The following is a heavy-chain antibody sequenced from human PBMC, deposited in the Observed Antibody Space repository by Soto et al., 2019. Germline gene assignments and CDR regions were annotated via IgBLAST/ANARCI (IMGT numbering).Heavy chain of an antibody. CDR2: INPSGGST. CDR1: GYTFTSYY. J-gene: IGHJ3*02. CDR3: ARDSSRTLQQQLAVEAFDI. V-gene: IGHV1-46*01. Sequence: ASVKVSCKASGYTFTSYYMHWVRQAPGQGLEWMGIINPSGGSTSYAQKFQGRVTMTRDTSTSTVYMELSSLRSEDTAVYYCARDSSRTLQQQLAVEAFDIWGQGTMVTVSS. D-gene: IGHD6-13*01.